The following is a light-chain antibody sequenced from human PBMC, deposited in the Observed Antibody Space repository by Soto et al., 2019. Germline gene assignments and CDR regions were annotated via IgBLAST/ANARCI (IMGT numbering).Light chain of an antibody. J-gene: IGKJ1*01. CDR2: GAS. Sequence: LMTQSPLSLPVTLGQPASISCRSSQSLVHTDGNTYLAWYQQKPGQAPRLLIYGASNRATGIPDRFSGSGSGTDFTLTISRLEPEDFAVYYCQQYGSSGTFGQGSKVDIK. CDR1: QSLVHTDGNTY. V-gene: IGKV3-20*01. CDR3: QQYGSSGT.